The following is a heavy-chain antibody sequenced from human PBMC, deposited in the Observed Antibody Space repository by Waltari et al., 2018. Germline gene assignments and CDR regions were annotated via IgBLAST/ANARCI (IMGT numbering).Heavy chain of an antibody. Sequence: ERQLVESGGGLIQPGGSLRLSCAASGFTVSSDYLSWVRQAPGKGRGWVSVIYGGGSTFYADSVRGRFTISRDNSQKMVYLQMNSLRAEDTAVYYCATDPGLRNGMDVWGQGTTVTVSS. CDR3: ATDPGLRNGMDV. CDR1: GFTVSSDY. D-gene: IGHD4-17*01. V-gene: IGHV3-53*01. CDR2: IYGGGST. J-gene: IGHJ6*02.